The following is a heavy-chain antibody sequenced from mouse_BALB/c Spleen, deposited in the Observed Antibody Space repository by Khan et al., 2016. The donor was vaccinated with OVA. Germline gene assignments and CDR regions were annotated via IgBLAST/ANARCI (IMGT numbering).Heavy chain of an antibody. Sequence: QVQLKESGPGLVAPSQTLSITCTVSGFSLSNYGVHWVRQPPGKGLEWLGVIWAGGSTNHNSALMSRLTISKDTSKSQVFLKMNSLQTDDTVMYYCARAFYNVSWFAYWSQGTLVTVSA. V-gene: IGHV2-9*02. CDR3: ARAFYNVSWFAY. CDR2: IWAGGST. J-gene: IGHJ3*01. D-gene: IGHD1-3*01. CDR1: GFSLSNYG.